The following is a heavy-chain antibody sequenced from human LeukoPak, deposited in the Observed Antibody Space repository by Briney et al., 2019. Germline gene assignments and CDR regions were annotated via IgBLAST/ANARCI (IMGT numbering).Heavy chain of an antibody. V-gene: IGHV4-4*07. D-gene: IGHD2-2*01. Sequence: SETLSLTCSVSGAFSTNYFWSWIRQPAGKGLQWIGRINTSEDTYYNPSLKSRVTMSVDTSKKQFSLNLSSMAAADTAVYYCARTLLPATMGAFDIWGQGTMVTVSS. J-gene: IGHJ3*02. CDR1: GAFSTNYF. CDR2: INTSEDT. CDR3: ARTLLPATMGAFDI.